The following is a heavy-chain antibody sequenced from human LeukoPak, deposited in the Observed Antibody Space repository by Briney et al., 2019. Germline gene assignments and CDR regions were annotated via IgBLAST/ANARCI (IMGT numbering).Heavy chain of an antibody. CDR1: GFTFSNAW. CDR3: TTRHGYSYGCFDY. Sequence: PGGSLRLTCAASGFTFSNAWMSWVRQAPGKGLEWVGRIKSKTDGGTTDYAAPVKGRFTISRDDSKNTLYLQMNSLKTEDTAVYYCTTRHGYSYGCFDYWGQGTLVTVSS. D-gene: IGHD5-18*01. CDR2: IKSKTDGGTT. J-gene: IGHJ4*02. V-gene: IGHV3-15*01.